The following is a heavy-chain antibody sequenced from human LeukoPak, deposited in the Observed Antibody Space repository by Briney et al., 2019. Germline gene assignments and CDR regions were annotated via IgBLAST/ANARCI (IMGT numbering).Heavy chain of an antibody. CDR2: ISYGGTT. V-gene: IGHV4-59*01. CDR1: GDPISNYY. D-gene: IGHD3-22*01. J-gene: IGHJ6*03. Sequence: SETLSLTCTVSGDPISNYYWSWIRQPPGKGLEWIGYISYGGTTNYNPSLRSRVTISRDTSKNQFSLKLSSVTAADSAVYFCARHTYYYDSSGLYYYYYMDVWGKGTTVTVSS. CDR3: ARHTYYYDSSGLYYYYYMDV.